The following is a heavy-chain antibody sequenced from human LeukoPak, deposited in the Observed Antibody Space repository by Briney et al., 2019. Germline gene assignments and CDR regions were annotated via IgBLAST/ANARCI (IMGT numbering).Heavy chain of an antibody. Sequence: SETLSLTCTVSGGSISSYYWSWIRQPPGKGLEWIGYIDYRGTTNYNPSLKSRVTISVDPSKSQFSLRLSSVTAADTAVYYCARGWGYCNGGNCYFTYFDYWGQGALVTVSS. CDR1: GGSISSYY. J-gene: IGHJ4*02. CDR2: IDYRGTT. D-gene: IGHD2-15*01. CDR3: ARGWGYCNGGNCYFTYFDY. V-gene: IGHV4-59*01.